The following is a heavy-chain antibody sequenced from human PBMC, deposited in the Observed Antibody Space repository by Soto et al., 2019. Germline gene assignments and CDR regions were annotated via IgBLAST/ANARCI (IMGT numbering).Heavy chain of an antibody. CDR2: TYYNGNA. CDR3: ARDGYNYGNWFDP. Sequence: SETLSLTCNVSGGSIDRSNYYWDWLRQPPGKGLEWIGTTYYNGNAYYNPSLKSRVTISVDTSKNQFSLKLSSVTAADTAVYYCARDGYNYGNWFDPWGQGTLVTVSS. CDR1: GGSIDRSNYY. J-gene: IGHJ5*02. D-gene: IGHD5-12*01. V-gene: IGHV4-39*07.